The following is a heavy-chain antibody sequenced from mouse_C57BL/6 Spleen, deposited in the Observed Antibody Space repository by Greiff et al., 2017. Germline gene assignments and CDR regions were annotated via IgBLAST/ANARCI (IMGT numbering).Heavy chain of an antibody. J-gene: IGHJ3*01. CDR3: TTRRLDSSGYWFAY. CDR2: VDPENGDT. Sequence: EVQLQQSGAELVRPGASVKLSCTASGFNIKDDYMHWVKQRPEQGLEWIGWVDPENGDTEYASKFQGKATITADTSSNTAYLQLSSLTSEDTAVYYCTTRRLDSSGYWFAYWGQGTLVTVSA. D-gene: IGHD3-2*02. V-gene: IGHV14-4*01. CDR1: GFNIKDDY.